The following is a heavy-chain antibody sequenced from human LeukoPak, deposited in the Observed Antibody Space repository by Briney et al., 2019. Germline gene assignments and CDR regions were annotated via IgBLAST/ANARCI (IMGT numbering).Heavy chain of an antibody. Sequence: GGSLRLSCAASGFTFSGYSVNWVRQAPGKGLEWISYISSSSTTTHYADSMKGRFTMSRDNARKSLYLQMNSLRAEDTAGYFCASDRDFGAVNYYSYYMDVWGKGRTVTVSS. J-gene: IGHJ6*03. CDR3: ASDRDFGAVNYYSYYMDV. CDR1: GFTFSGYS. CDR2: ISSSSTTT. V-gene: IGHV3-48*04. D-gene: IGHD4-17*01.